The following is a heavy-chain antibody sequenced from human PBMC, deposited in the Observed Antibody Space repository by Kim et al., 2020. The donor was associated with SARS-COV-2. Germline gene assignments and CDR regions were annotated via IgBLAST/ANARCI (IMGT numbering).Heavy chain of an antibody. J-gene: IGHJ3*02. Sequence: VKGRFTISRDNAKNSLYLQMNSLRAEDTALYYCAKERLRFLEWLTDAFGIWGQGTMVTVSS. V-gene: IGHV3-9*01. CDR3: AKERLRFLEWLTDAFGI. D-gene: IGHD3-3*01.